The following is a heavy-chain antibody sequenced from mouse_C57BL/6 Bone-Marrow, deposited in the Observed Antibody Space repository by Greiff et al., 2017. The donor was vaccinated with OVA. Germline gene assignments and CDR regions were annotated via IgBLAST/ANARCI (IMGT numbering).Heavy chain of an antibody. CDR3: ARDSITTVVGGDWYFDV. Sequence: EVHLVESGGGLVQSGRSLRLSCATSGFTFSDFYMEWVRQAPGKGLEWIAASRNTANDYTTEYSASVKGRFIVSRDTSQSILYLQMNALRAEDTAIYYCARDSITTVVGGDWYFDVWGTGTTVTVSS. V-gene: IGHV7-1*01. D-gene: IGHD1-1*01. CDR1: GFTFSDFY. CDR2: SRNTANDYTT. J-gene: IGHJ1*03.